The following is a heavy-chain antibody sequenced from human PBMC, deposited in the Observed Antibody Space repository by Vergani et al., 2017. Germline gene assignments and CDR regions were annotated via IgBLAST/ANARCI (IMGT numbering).Heavy chain of an antibody. CDR3: ARGIAIRRFGELYPVTPYYYYGMDV. J-gene: IGHJ6*02. CDR2: IIPIFGTA. V-gene: IGHV1-69*12. Sequence: QVQLVQSGAEVKKPGSSVKVSCKASGGTFSSYAISGARQAPGQGLEWMGGIIPIFGTAKYAQKFQGRVTITADESTSTAYMELSSLRSEDTAVYYCARGIAIRRFGELYPVTPYYYYGMDVWGQGTTVTVSS. D-gene: IGHD3-10*01. CDR1: GGTFSSYA.